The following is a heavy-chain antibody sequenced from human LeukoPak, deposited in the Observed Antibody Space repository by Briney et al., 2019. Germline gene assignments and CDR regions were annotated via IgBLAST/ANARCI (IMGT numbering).Heavy chain of an antibody. CDR3: AREGLELPGWFDP. CDR1: GGSISSGSYC. V-gene: IGHV4-61*02. Sequence: PSETLSLTCTVSGGSISSGSYCWSWIRQPAGKGLEWIGRIYTSGSTNYNPSLKSRVTMSVDTSKNQFSLKLSSVTAADTAVYYCAREGLELPGWFDPWGQGTLVTVSS. J-gene: IGHJ5*02. D-gene: IGHD1-7*01. CDR2: IYTSGST.